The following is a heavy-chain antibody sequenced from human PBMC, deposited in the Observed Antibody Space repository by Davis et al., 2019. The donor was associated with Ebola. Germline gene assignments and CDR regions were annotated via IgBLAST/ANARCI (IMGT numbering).Heavy chain of an antibody. CDR3: ARAPNDSRYSYTWYFDS. CDR1: GYSFTRFW. Sequence: GESLKIPCKGSGYSFTRFWIAWVRQMSGKDLEWMGIIFPGDSDTRYSPSFQGQVIISADKSINTAYLQWSTLKASETAMYYCARAPNDSRYSYTWYFDSWGQGTLVTVSS. J-gene: IGHJ5*01. D-gene: IGHD3-16*01. CDR2: IFPGDSDT. V-gene: IGHV5-51*01.